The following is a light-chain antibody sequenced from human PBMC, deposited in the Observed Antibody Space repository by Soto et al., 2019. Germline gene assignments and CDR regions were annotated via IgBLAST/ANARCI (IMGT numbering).Light chain of an antibody. V-gene: IGKV3-11*01. Sequence: EIVLTQSPAILSLSAGERATLSCRASQSVGRYLTWYQQKPGQSPRLLIYDASSRAAGIPPRFSGSGSGTDFTLTISSLEPEDFALYFCQQRSGWPPMYTFGLGTKLEIK. J-gene: IGKJ2*01. CDR1: QSVGRY. CDR2: DAS. CDR3: QQRSGWPPMYT.